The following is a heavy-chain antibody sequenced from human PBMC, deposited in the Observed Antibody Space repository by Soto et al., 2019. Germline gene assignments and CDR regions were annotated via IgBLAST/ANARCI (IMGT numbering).Heavy chain of an antibody. V-gene: IGHV3-23*01. Sequence: GGSLRLSCAASGFTFSSYAMSWVRQAPGKGLEWVSAISGSGGSTYYADSVKGRFTISRDNSKNTLYLQMNSLRAEDTAVYYCAKCSSSWYVDQTHYYYYYMDVWGKGTTVTVSS. CDR3: AKCSSSWYVDQTHYYYYYMDV. CDR2: ISGSGGST. CDR1: GFTFSSYA. D-gene: IGHD6-13*01. J-gene: IGHJ6*03.